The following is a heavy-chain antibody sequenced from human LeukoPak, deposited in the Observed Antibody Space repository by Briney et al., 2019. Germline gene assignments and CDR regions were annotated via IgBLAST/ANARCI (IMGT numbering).Heavy chain of an antibody. V-gene: IGHV3-33*01. J-gene: IGHJ4*02. D-gene: IGHD3-22*01. CDR1: GFTFSSDG. CDR2: IWYDGSNK. Sequence: GGSLRVSCAASGFTFSSDGMHCVRQAPGKGLEWAAVIWYDGSNKYYADSVKGRFTISRDNSKNTLYLQMNGLRAEDTAVYYCARESLEYYYDSSGYYYNYWGQGTLVTVSS. CDR3: ARESLEYYYDSSGYYYNY.